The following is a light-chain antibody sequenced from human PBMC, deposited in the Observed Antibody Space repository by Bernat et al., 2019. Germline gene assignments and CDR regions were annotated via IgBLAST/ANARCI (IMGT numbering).Light chain of an antibody. J-gene: IGLJ1*01. CDR1: SSNIGSDT. Sequence: QFVLTQPPSVSATPGQRVIISCSGSSSNIGSDTVNWYQQVPGTAPKLLVYSNNRLPSGVPDRFSGSKSGTSASLAIGGLQSEDEADYYCASWDSSLKGYVFGTGTKVTVL. V-gene: IGLV1-44*01. CDR3: ASWDSSLKGYV. CDR2: SNN.